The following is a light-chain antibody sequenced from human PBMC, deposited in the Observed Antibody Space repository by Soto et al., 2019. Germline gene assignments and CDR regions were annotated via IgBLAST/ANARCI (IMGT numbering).Light chain of an antibody. CDR3: QQYNNWRSYT. V-gene: IGKV3-15*01. Sequence: EIVLTQSPATLSVSPWERAALXCRASQSVSSSLAWYQQQPGQAPRLLIYGASTRATGIPARFSGSGSGTEFSLIISSLQSEDFAVYYCQQYNNWRSYTFGQGTKVDIK. CDR2: GAS. CDR1: QSVSSS. J-gene: IGKJ2*01.